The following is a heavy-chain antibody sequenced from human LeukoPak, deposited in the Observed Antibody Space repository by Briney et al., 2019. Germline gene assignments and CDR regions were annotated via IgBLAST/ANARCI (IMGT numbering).Heavy chain of an antibody. CDR3: AKDTGLGPYYFDY. J-gene: IGHJ4*02. CDR2: ISWNSDSI. D-gene: IGHD6-19*01. CDR1: GFTFGDYA. V-gene: IGHV3-9*01. Sequence: QAGGSLRLSCAASGFTFGDYAMHWVRQAPGKGLEWVSGISWNSDSIGYADSVKGRFTISRDNAKNSLYLQMNSLRAEDTALYYCAKDTGLGPYYFDYWGQGTLVTVSS.